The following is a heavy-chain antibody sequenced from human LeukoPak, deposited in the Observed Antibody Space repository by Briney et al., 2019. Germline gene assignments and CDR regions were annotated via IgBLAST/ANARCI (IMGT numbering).Heavy chain of an antibody. V-gene: IGHV4-4*09. CDR1: GGSISSYY. J-gene: IGHJ5*02. CDR2: IYTSGST. D-gene: IGHD3-9*01. Sequence: SETLSLTCTVSGGSISSYYWSWIRQPPGKGLEWIGYIYTSGSTNYNPSLKSRVTISVDTSKNQFSLKLSSVTAADTAVYYCARLNILTGYYPNWFNPWGQGTLVTVSS. CDR3: ARLNILTGYYPNWFNP.